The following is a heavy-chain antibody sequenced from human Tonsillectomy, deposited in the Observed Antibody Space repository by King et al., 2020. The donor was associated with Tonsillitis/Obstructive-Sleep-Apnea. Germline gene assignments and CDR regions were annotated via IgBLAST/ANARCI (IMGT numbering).Heavy chain of an antibody. V-gene: IGHV1-18*01. D-gene: IGHD4-17*01. CDR1: VYTFTCYG. CDR2: SSAYNGKT. CDR3: ARVRYGDYTDYYYYMDV. J-gene: IGHJ6*03. Sequence: QLVQSGAEVKKPGASVKVSCKASVYTFTCYGINWVRQAPGQWLEWRGWSSAYNGKTNYSHKLQGRVTMTTDTSTSTAYMELRSLRSNDTAVYYCARVRYGDYTDYYYYMDVWGKGTTVTVSS.